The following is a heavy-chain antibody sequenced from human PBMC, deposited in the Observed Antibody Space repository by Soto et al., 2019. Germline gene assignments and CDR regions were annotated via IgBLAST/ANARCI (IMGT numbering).Heavy chain of an antibody. D-gene: IGHD6-19*01. J-gene: IGHJ4*02. Sequence: QVQLVQSGAEVKKPGSSVKVSCKASGGTFSSYAISWVRQAPGQGLEWMGGIIPIFGTANYAQKVQGRVTITADESTSTGYMEVSSLRSEDTAVYYCAGAAVAGELMYYFDYWGQGTLVTVSS. CDR1: GGTFSSYA. V-gene: IGHV1-69*01. CDR2: IIPIFGTA. CDR3: AGAAVAGELMYYFDY.